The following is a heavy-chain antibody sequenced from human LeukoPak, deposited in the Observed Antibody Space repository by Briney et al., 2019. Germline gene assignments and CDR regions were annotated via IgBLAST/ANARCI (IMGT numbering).Heavy chain of an antibody. D-gene: IGHD2-15*01. J-gene: IGHJ6*02. V-gene: IGHV4-34*01. CDR2: LNHSGST. CDR3: ARWVVAATEYYYYGMDV. CDR1: GGSFSGYY. Sequence: SETLSLTRAVYGGSFSGYYWSWVRQPPGKGLEWIGELNHSGSTNYNPSLKSRVTISVDTSKNQFSLRLSSVTAADTAVYYCARWVVAATEYYYYGMDVWGQGTTVTVSS.